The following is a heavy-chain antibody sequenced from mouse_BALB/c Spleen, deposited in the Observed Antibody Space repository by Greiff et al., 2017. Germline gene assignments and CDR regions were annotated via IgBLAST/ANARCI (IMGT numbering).Heavy chain of an antibody. CDR2: ISSGGSYT. CDR1: GFTFSSYG. Sequence: EVQRVESGGDLVKPGGSLKLSCAASGFTFSSYGMSWVRQTPDKRLEWVATISSGGSYTYYPDSVKGRFTISRDNAKNTLYLQMSSLKSEDTAMYYCARGILRLLPGFAYWGQGTLVTVSA. D-gene: IGHD1-2*01. J-gene: IGHJ3*01. V-gene: IGHV5-6*01. CDR3: ARGILRLLPGFAY.